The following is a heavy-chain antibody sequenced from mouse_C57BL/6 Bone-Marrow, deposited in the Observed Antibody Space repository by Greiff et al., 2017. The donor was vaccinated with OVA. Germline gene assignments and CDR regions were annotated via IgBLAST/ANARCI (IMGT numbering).Heavy chain of an antibody. Sequence: EVQLQQSVAELVRPGASVKLSCTASGFNIQNTYMHWVKQRPETGLEWIGRLDPSNGHTKYAPQFQGKATITADTSSSTAYLQLSSRTSEDTAIYYCARLWGSSYGYWGQGTTLTVSS. CDR3: ARLWGSSYGY. CDR2: LDPSNGHT. J-gene: IGHJ2*01. D-gene: IGHD1-1*01. V-gene: IGHV14-3*01. CDR1: GFNIQNTY.